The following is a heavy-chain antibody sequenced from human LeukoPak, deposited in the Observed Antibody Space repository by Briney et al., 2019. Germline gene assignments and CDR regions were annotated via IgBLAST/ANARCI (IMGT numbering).Heavy chain of an antibody. CDR2: IYTSGST. J-gene: IGHJ5*02. V-gene: IGHV4-4*07. CDR3: ARNYCTNGVCYFNWFDP. Sequence: PSETLSLTCTVSGGSISSYYWSWIRQPAGKGLEWIGRIYTSGSTNYNPSLKSRVTMSVDTSKSQFSLKLSSVTAADTAVYYCARNYCTNGVCYFNWFDPWGQGTLVTVSS. D-gene: IGHD2-8*01. CDR1: GGSISSYY.